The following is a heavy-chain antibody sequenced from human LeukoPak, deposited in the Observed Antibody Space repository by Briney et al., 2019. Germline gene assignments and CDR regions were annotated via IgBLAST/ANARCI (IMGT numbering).Heavy chain of an antibody. CDR2: IYYSGSI. CDR1: GGSISDSNYF. J-gene: IGHJ4*02. Sequence: SETLSLTCTVSGGSISDSNYFWGWIRQPPGKGLEWIGNIYYSGSISYNPSLKSRVTISVDTSKNQSSLKLSSVTAADTAVYYCASLIYDSSGYYFDKWGQGTLVTVSS. D-gene: IGHD3-22*01. V-gene: IGHV4-39*01. CDR3: ASLIYDSSGYYFDK.